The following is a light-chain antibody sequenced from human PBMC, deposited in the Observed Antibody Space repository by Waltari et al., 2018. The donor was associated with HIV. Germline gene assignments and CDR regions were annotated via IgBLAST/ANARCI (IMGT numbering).Light chain of an antibody. CDR3: SSYTGTSTLYV. CDR1: NSDLGAYNY. CDR2: EVS. V-gene: IGLV2-14*01. Sequence: QSALTQPASVSGSPGQSITISFTGTNSDLGAYNYVSWYQQHPGKAPKLLIYEVSNRPSGVSNRFSGSKSGTTASLTISGLQAEDEADYYCSSYTGTSTLYVFGPGTKVTVL. J-gene: IGLJ1*01.